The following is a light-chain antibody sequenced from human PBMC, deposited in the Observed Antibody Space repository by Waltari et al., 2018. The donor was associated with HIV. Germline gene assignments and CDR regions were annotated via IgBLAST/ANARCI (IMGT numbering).Light chain of an antibody. Sequence: DIQMTHSPSSLSASLWDTIIITCLASQTISTYVNWYQQKPGRAPNLLIYAASSLQSGVPSRFSGSGSGTDFTLTINSLQAEDFATYYCQQSYGSPTFGPGTKVNV. V-gene: IGKV1-39*01. CDR3: QQSYGSPT. CDR2: AAS. J-gene: IGKJ3*01. CDR1: QTISTY.